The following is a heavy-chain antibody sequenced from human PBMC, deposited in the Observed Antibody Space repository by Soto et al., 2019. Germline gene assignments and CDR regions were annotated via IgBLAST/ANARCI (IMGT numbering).Heavy chain of an antibody. J-gene: IGHJ3*01. CDR3: VGGEQRNSGAFEV. Sequence: EVQLVDSGGGLVQPGGSLKLSCATSGFTFSASAIHWVRQASGKGLEWVGLIRHKADSYTTTCAPSLEGRFTFSRDDSKKPANLPRNSWKIEDTARIYLVGGEQRNSGAFEVGAKGQRSPSLQ. CDR2: IRHKADSYTT. V-gene: IGHV3-73*01. D-gene: IGHD3-10*01. CDR1: GFTFSASA.